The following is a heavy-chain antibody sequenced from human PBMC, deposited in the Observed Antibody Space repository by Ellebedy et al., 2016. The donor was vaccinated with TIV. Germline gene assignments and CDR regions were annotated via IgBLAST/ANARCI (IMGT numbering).Heavy chain of an antibody. J-gene: IGHJ6*02. CDR3: ARDAYPYAMDV. CDR2: ISGNGGST. CDR1: GFTFSTYA. D-gene: IGHD2-2*02. Sequence: GESLKISCSGSGFTFSTYAMHWVRQAPGKGLEYVSAISGNGGSTYYADSVKGRFTISRDNAKNSLYLQMNSLRVEDTALYYCARDAYPYAMDVWGQGTTVTVSS. V-gene: IGHV3-64*04.